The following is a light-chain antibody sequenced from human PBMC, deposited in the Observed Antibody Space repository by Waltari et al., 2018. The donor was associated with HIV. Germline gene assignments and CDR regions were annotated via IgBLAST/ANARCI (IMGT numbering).Light chain of an antibody. V-gene: IGLV3-25*03. CDR3: QSTDFDGTWV. CDR1: ALPKKY. Sequence: SYDLTQTPSLSVSPGQTARINCSRGALPKKYSTWYRQKAGQAPVFLIYKDIERPSGIPERISGSGSGTGITLTISGVQAEDEGDYFCQSTDFDGTWVFGGGTRLTVL. J-gene: IGLJ3*02. CDR2: KDI.